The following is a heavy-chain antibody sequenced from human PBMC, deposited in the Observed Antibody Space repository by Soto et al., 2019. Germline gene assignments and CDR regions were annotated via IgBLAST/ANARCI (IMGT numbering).Heavy chain of an antibody. D-gene: IGHD3-16*02. V-gene: IGHV3-23*01. CDR1: GFTFSSSA. CDR3: AKRNRKEDRLHHFDY. Sequence: EVQLWDSGGGLVQPGGSLRLSCAASGFTFSSSAMSWVRQAPGKGLEWVSTISGSAFSTYYADSVKGRFTISRDNFKDTLHLQMNSLRAEDTAVYYCAKRNRKEDRLHHFDYWGQGTTVTVSS. J-gene: IGHJ4*02. CDR2: ISGSAFST.